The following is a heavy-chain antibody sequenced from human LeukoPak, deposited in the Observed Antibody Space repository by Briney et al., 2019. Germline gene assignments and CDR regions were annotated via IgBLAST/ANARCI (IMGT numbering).Heavy chain of an antibody. D-gene: IGHD4-17*01. V-gene: IGHV1-18*01. CDR3: ARPRRYYGDYAFDY. Sequence: ASVKVSCKASGYTFTSYDINWVRQAPGQGLEWMGWISAYNGNTNYAQKLQGRVTMTTDTSTSTAYMELRSLRSDDTAVYYCARPRRYYGDYAFDYWGQGTLVTVSS. J-gene: IGHJ4*02. CDR1: GYTFTSYD. CDR2: ISAYNGNT.